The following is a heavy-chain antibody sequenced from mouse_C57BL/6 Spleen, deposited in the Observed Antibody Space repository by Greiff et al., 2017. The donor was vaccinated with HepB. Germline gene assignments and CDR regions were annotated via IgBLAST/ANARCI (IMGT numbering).Heavy chain of an antibody. CDR1: GYTFTSYG. J-gene: IGHJ1*03. CDR3: ARPGTDWYFDV. Sequence: QVHVKQSGAELARPGASVKLSCKASGYTFTSYGISWVKQRTGQGLEWIGEIYPRSGNTYYNEKFKGKATLTADKSSSTAYMELRSLTSEDSAVYFCARPGTDWYFDVWGTGTTVTVSS. V-gene: IGHV1-81*01. D-gene: IGHD4-1*01. CDR2: IYPRSGNT.